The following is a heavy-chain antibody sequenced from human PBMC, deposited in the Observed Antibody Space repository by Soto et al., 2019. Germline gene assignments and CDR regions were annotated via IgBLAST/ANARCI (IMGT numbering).Heavy chain of an antibody. D-gene: IGHD2-2*01. Sequence: ASVKVSCKASGYTFTSYYMHWVRQAPGQGLEWMGIINPSGGSTSYAQKFQGRVTMTRDTSTSTVYMELSSLRSEDTAVYYCAREIGVLVPAAILPSWFDPWGQGTLVTVSS. CDR2: INPSGGST. CDR1: GYTFTSYY. J-gene: IGHJ5*02. V-gene: IGHV1-46*01. CDR3: AREIGVLVPAAILPSWFDP.